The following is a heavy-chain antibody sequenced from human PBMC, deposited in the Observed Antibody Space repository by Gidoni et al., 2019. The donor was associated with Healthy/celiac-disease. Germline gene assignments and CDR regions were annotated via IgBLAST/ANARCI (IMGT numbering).Heavy chain of an antibody. J-gene: IGHJ4*02. Sequence: EVQLVESGGGLVKPGGSLRLSCAASGFTFSNAWMSWVRQAPGKGLEWFGRIKSKTDGGTTDYAAPVKGRFTISRDDSKNTLYLQMNSLKTEDTAVYYCTTDTVTTFDYWGQGTLVTVSS. CDR2: IKSKTDGGTT. CDR3: TTDTVTTFDY. D-gene: IGHD4-17*01. CDR1: GFTFSNAW. V-gene: IGHV3-15*01.